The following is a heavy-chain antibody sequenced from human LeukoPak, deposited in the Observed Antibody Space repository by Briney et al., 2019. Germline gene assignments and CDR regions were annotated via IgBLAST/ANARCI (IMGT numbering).Heavy chain of an antibody. Sequence: GGSLRLSCEASGFTFSSYDMNWVRQAPGKGLQWISHITQGGSTIYYADSVKGRFTIFGDNAKSSLYLQMDSLRFEDTAIYYCARSRGKYFQRWGQGTLVTVSS. J-gene: IGHJ1*01. V-gene: IGHV3-48*03. CDR1: GFTFSSYD. CDR2: ITQGGSTI. CDR3: ARSRGKYFQR. D-gene: IGHD3-16*01.